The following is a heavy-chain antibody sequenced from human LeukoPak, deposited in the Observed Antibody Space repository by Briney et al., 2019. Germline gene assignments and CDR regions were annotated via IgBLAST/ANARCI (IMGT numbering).Heavy chain of an antibody. J-gene: IGHJ5*02. CDR2: MFYSGTA. V-gene: IGHV4-39*01. CDR3: ARHTDSSGWYRAWFDP. D-gene: IGHD6-19*01. Sequence: SETLSLTCTVSGGSISSSRHYWGWIRQPPGKWLEWFGSMFYSGTAYYNASLKRRVTISVDTSKNQFSLKVPSVTAADTAVYYCARHTDSSGWYRAWFDPWGQGTLVTVSS. CDR1: GGSISSSRHY.